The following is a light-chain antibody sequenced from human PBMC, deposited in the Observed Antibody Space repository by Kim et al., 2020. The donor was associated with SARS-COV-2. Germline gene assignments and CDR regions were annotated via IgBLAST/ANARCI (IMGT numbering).Light chain of an antibody. CDR1: HSVCIY. J-gene: IGKJ2*01. V-gene: IGKV3-11*01. CDR3: QQRGT. CDR2: EAS. Sequence: PAPLHLPPGEQATLSCRASHSVCIYLAWYQQNPGQAPRLIIYEASNRATVISARFSGSGSGTYFTLTICSLGPEDFAVYYCQQRGTFGQGTKLEI.